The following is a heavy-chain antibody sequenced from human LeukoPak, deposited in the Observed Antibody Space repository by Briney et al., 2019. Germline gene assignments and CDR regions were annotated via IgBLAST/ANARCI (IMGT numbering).Heavy chain of an antibody. V-gene: IGHV3-53*01. CDR2: IYGGGKT. J-gene: IGHJ4*02. D-gene: IGHD3-22*01. Sequence: GGSLGLSCAASGFTVSSYYMSCVRQAPVKGLDSVSIIYGGGKTYYADSVKGRFTISRDNSKNTLYLQMNSLRGEDTAVYYCARESSGRPPVRYWGQGTLVTVSS. CDR3: ARESSGRPPVRY. CDR1: GFTVSSYY.